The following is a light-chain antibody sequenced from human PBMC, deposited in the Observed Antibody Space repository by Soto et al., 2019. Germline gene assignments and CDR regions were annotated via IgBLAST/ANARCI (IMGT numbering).Light chain of an antibody. CDR2: GTS. Sequence: EIVMTQSPAPLSVSPGERATLSCRASQSVSSNLAWYQQKPGQAPRLLIYGTSRRAAGVPDRFSGSGSGTDFTLTISRLEPEDFAVYYCQRDDNSSWTFGPGTKVDIK. CDR1: QSVSSN. CDR3: QRDDNSSWT. J-gene: IGKJ1*01. V-gene: IGKV3D-15*01.